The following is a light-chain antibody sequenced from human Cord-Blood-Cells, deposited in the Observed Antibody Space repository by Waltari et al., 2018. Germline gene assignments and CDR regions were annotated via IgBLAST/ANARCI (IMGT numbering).Light chain of an antibody. V-gene: IGKV3-11*01. CDR2: DAS. J-gene: IGKJ4*01. CDR3: QQRSNWPPLT. CDR1: QSVSSY. Sequence: EIVLTQSPATLSLSPGERATLSCRASQSVSSYLAWYQQKPGQAPRLLTYDASNRATGIPARFSGSGSGTDFTLTISSLEPEGFAVYYCQQRSNWPPLTFGGGTKVEIK.